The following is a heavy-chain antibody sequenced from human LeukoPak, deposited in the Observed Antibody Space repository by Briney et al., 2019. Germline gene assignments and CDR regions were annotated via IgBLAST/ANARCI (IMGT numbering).Heavy chain of an antibody. J-gene: IGHJ4*02. CDR1: GLTFSSYA. Sequence: PGGSLRLSCAASGLTFSSYAMHWVRQAPGKGLEWVTFIRYDGSKKYYADSVKGRFTISRDNSKTTLYLQMNSLRAEDTAVYYCARDQDWFGELLTANVDYWGQGTLVTVSS. D-gene: IGHD3-10*01. V-gene: IGHV3-30*02. CDR3: ARDQDWFGELLTANVDY. CDR2: IRYDGSKK.